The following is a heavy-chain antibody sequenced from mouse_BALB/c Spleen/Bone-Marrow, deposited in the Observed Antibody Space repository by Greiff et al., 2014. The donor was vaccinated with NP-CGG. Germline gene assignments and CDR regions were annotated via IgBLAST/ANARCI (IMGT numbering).Heavy chain of an antibody. CDR1: GYTFTSYW. Sequence: QVQLKQSGAELVKPGASVNLSCKASGYTFTSYWVYWVKQRPGQGLEWIGEINPSNGRANYNEKFKNKATLTVDKSTSTAYMQVSSLTSEDPAVYYCARRDFRSWFAYWGQGTLVTVSA. J-gene: IGHJ3*01. V-gene: IGHV1S81*02. CDR2: INPSNGRA. CDR3: ARRDFRSWFAY. D-gene: IGHD2-14*01.